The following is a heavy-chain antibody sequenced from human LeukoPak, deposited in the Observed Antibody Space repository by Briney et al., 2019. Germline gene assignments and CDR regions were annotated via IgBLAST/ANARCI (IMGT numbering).Heavy chain of an antibody. Sequence: GGSLRLSCGAFGFNFRAFTMHWVRQAPGKGLEWVSLFSRNGVTTYYAESVRGRFTISRDNAKNSLYLQMNSLRAEDTAVYYRASHTVVVTATHDAFAFWGQGTMVTVSS. CDR3: ASHTVVVTATHDAFAF. CDR1: GFNFRAFT. CDR2: FSRNGVTT. J-gene: IGHJ3*01. V-gene: IGHV3-43*01. D-gene: IGHD2-21*02.